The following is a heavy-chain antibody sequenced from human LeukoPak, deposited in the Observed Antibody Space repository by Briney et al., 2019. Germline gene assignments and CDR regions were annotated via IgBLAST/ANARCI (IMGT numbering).Heavy chain of an antibody. CDR3: ARAAYSGSYSGY. CDR2: ISSNGDNT. V-gene: IGHV3-64*02. D-gene: IGHD1-26*01. J-gene: IGHJ4*02. Sequence: GGSLRLSCAASGFTFSSHVMHWVRQAPGKGLEYVSAISSNGDNTYYADSVKGRFITSRDNSKNTVYLQMGSLRAEDMAVYYCARAAYSGSYSGYWGQGTLVTVSS. CDR1: GFTFSSHV.